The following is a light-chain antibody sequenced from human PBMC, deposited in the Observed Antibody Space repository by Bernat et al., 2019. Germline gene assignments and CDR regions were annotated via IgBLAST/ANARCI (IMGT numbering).Light chain of an antibody. V-gene: IGKV1-8*01. CDR1: QGISSY. J-gene: IGKJ1*01. CDR2: AAS. Sequence: AIRMTQSPSSFSASTGDRVTITCRASQGISSYLAWYQQKPGKAPKLLFYAASTLQSGVPSRFSGSGSGTDFTLTISCLQSEDFATYYCQQYYNYPWTFGQGTKVEIK. CDR3: QQYYNYPWT.